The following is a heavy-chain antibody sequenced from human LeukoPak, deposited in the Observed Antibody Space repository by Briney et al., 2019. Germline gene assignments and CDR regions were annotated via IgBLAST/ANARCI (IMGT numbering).Heavy chain of an antibody. V-gene: IGHV3-9*01. CDR1: GFTFSDYY. CDR2: ISWNSGSI. Sequence: PGGSLRLSCAASGFTFSDYYMSWIRQAPGKGLEWVSGISWNSGSIGYADSVKGRFTISRDNAKNSLYLQTNSLRAEDTALYYCAKGYSSGYYYYFDYWGQGTLVTVSS. J-gene: IGHJ4*02. D-gene: IGHD3-22*01. CDR3: AKGYSSGYYYYFDY.